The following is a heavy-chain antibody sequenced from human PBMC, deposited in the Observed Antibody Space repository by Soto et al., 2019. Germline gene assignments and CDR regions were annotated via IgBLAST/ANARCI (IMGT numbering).Heavy chain of an antibody. CDR3: ARDWSGRYSIWFYP. D-gene: IGHD1-26*01. Sequence: EVQMVESGGGLVKPGGSLRLSCTFTFNSYSLNWVRQAPGKGLEWVSSISSGSAYIKYADSVKGRFTISTDNANTSLYLQLISLRVDDTAVDYGARDWSGRYSIWFYPWGQPALGTVSS. CDR2: ISSGSAYI. CDR1: TFNSYS. J-gene: IGHJ5*02. V-gene: IGHV3-21*06.